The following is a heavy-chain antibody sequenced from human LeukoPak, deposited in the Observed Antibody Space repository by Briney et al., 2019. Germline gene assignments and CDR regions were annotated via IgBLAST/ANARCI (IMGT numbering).Heavy chain of an antibody. V-gene: IGHV1-46*01. D-gene: IGHD4-11*01. J-gene: IGHJ4*02. CDR3: ARQQGLQNLNFDY. CDR1: GYTFTTYY. Sequence: GASVKASCKASGYTFTTYYIHWVRQAPGQGLEWMGIINPIGGTTDYAQKFQGRVTMTRDTSTSTVYMELSSLRSEDTAVYYCARQQGLQNLNFDYWGQGTLVTVSS. CDR2: INPIGGTT.